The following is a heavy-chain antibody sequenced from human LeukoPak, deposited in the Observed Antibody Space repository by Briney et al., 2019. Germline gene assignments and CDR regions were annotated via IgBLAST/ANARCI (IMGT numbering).Heavy chain of an antibody. V-gene: IGHV3-7*01. CDR3: ARQGYSSGK. Sequence: GGSLTLSCEASGFSVGTKYMNWVRQAPGKGLEWVASIQRDGSEKYYVESVKGRFTISRDNAKNSLYLQMNSLRAEDTAVYYCARQGYSSGKWGQGTLVTVSS. CDR2: IQRDGSEK. D-gene: IGHD6-19*01. J-gene: IGHJ4*02. CDR1: GFSVGTKY.